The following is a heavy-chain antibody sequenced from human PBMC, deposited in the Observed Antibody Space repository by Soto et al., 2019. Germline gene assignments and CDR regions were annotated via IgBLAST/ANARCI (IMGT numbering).Heavy chain of an antibody. CDR2: VYYSGST. Sequence: SSETLSLTCTVSGGSITNYYWSWIRQPPGKGLEWIGYVYYSGSTTYHPSLKSRVGISVDTSNNQVSLKLTSVTAADTAVYYCARHSRWLDWFDPWGQGILVTVSS. CDR3: ARHSRWLDWFDP. J-gene: IGHJ5*02. D-gene: IGHD6-19*01. CDR1: GGSITNYY. V-gene: IGHV4-59*08.